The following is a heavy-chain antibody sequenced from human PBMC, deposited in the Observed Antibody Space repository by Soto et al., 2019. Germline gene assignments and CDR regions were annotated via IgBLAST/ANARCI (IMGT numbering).Heavy chain of an antibody. CDR3: ARLCRDGNTGFALDV. CDR2: TKRDGSEK. Sequence: PGGSLRLSCVASEFSFSDFWMSWVRQAPGRGLEWVADTKRDGSEKHYVDGVKGRFTISRDNAKRSLFLQMSSLSAEDTAVYYCARLCRDGNTGFALDVWGQGTTVTVAS. D-gene: IGHD2-15*01. J-gene: IGHJ6*02. CDR1: EFSFSDFW. V-gene: IGHV3-7*05.